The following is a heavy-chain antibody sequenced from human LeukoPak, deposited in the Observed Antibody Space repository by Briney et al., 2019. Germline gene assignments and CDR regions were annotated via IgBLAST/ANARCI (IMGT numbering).Heavy chain of an antibody. V-gene: IGHV4-38-2*01. D-gene: IGHD3-9*01. CDR2: IYHSGST. Sequence: SETLSLTCAVSGYSISSGYYWGWIRQPPGKGLEGIGRIYHSGSTYYNPSLKSRGTRSVDTAKNQFSLKLSSATAADTAVYYCARQKLRYFDWPPSGFDYWGQGTLVTVSS. CDR3: ARQKLRYFDWPPSGFDY. CDR1: GYSISSGYY. J-gene: IGHJ4*02.